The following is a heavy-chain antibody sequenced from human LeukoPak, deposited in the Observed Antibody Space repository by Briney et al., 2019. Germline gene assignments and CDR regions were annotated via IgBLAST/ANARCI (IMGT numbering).Heavy chain of an antibody. CDR2: IWYDGKRK. Sequence: GGSLRLSCTTSGLTSRNYGFHWVRQAPGKGLEWVAIIWYDGKRKEYADSVKGRFTVSKDNSKNTLDLQLNSLRAEDTAVYYCVTSDPGVLPSYWGQGTLVTVSS. CDR3: VTSDPGVLPSY. D-gene: IGHD2-8*02. J-gene: IGHJ4*02. CDR1: GLTSRNYG. V-gene: IGHV3-33*01.